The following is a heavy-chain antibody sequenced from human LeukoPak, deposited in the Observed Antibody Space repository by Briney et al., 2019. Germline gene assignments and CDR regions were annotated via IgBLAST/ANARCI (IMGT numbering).Heavy chain of an antibody. CDR3: ARNRLNSVQRLIAAAGTN. J-gene: IGHJ4*02. CDR1: GFTFSSYA. V-gene: IGHV3-30*04. CDR2: ISYDGSNK. Sequence: PGRSLRLSCAASGFTFSSYAMHWVRQAPGKGLEWVAVISYDGSNKYYADSVKGRFTISRDNSKNTLYLQMNSLRAEDTAVYYCARNRLNSVQRLIAAAGTNWGQGTLVTVSS. D-gene: IGHD6-13*01.